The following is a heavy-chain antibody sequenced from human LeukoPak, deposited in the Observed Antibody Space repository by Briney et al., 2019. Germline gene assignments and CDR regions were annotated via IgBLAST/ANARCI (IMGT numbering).Heavy chain of an antibody. Sequence: SETLSLTCTVSGGSISSSSYYWGWIRQPPGKGLEWIGSIYYSGSTNYNPSLKSRVTISVDTSKNQFSLKLSSVTAADTAVYYCARDPGNYYYYMDVWGKGTTVTVSS. CDR1: GGSISSSSYY. J-gene: IGHJ6*03. CDR3: ARDPGNYYYYMDV. V-gene: IGHV4-39*07. CDR2: IYYSGST.